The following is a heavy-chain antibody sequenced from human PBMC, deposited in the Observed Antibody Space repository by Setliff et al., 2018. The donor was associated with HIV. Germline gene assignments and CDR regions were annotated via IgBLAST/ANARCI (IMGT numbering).Heavy chain of an antibody. CDR3: ARDANYYESGGPPLHGMGV. CDR2: IFYSGTA. V-gene: IGHV4-31*03. CDR1: GDSIRSSDTY. Sequence: PSETLSLTCTVSGDSIRSSDTYWSWIRQHPGKGLEWIGYIFYSGTAYYNPSLKSRVTISVDRSRNQFSLKLNSVTAADTAVYYCARDANYYESGGPPLHGMGVWGQGTTVTVSS. J-gene: IGHJ6*02. D-gene: IGHD3-22*01.